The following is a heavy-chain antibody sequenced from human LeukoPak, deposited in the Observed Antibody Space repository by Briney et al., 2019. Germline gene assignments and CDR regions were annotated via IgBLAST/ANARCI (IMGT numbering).Heavy chain of an antibody. CDR3: ATSSVPAADTDY. CDR2: IIPTFGTA. Sequence: ASVKVSCKASGGTFSSYAISWVRQAPGQGLEWMGGIIPTFGTANYAQKFQGSVTITADKSTSTAYMELSSLRSEDTAVYYCATSSVPAADTDYWGQGTLVTVSS. D-gene: IGHD2-2*01. J-gene: IGHJ4*02. CDR1: GGTFSSYA. V-gene: IGHV1-69*06.